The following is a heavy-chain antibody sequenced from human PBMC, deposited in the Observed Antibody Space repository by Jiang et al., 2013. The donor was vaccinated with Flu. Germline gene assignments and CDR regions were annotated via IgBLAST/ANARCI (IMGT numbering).Heavy chain of an antibody. Sequence: GPGLVKPSQTLSLTCTVSGGSISSGDSHWSWIRQPPGEGLEWIGYIFNSGTTYYSPSLKSRTTISVDTSKNQFSLKLSSVTAADTAVYFCARGSLRLAALKHFD. D-gene: IGHD3-16*02. V-gene: IGHV4-30-4*01. J-gene: IGHJ4*01. CDR1: GGSISSGDSH. CDR2: IFNSGTT. CDR3: ARGSLRLAALKHFD.